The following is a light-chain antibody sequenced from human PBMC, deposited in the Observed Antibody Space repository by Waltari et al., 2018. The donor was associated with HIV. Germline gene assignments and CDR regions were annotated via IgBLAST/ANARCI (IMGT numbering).Light chain of an antibody. V-gene: IGKV3-15*01. CDR2: DAA. CDR1: QGISTS. Sequence: EIVMTQSPATLSFSPGERVALPCRASQGISTSLAWYQQKPGQAPRLLIYDAATRATDIPARFSGSGSGTEFTLTISSLQSEDFAIYYCQQYNNWPPYTFGQGTKLEI. J-gene: IGKJ2*01. CDR3: QQYNNWPPYT.